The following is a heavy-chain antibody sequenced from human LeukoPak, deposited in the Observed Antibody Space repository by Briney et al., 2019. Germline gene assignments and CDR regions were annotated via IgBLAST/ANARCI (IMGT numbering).Heavy chain of an antibody. CDR3: ARMYSSGWYFDY. J-gene: IGHJ4*02. D-gene: IGHD6-19*01. CDR1: GGTFSSYA. V-gene: IGHV1-69*13. Sequence: ASVKVSCKASGGTFSSYAISWVRQAPGQGLEWMGGIIPIFGTANYAQKFQGRVTITADESTSTAYMELSSLRSEDTAVYYCARMYSSGWYFDYWGQGTLVTVSS. CDR2: IIPIFGTA.